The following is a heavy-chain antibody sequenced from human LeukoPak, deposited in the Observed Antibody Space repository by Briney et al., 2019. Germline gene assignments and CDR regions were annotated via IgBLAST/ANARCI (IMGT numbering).Heavy chain of an antibody. CDR3: AKDSYYYDSSGSPGDY. Sequence: GGSLRLSCAASGFTFDDYAMHWVRQAPGKGLEWVSLISWDGGSTYYADSVKGRFTISRDNSKNTLYLQMNSLRAEDTAVYYCAKDSYYYDSSGSPGDYWGQGTLVTVSS. J-gene: IGHJ4*02. CDR2: ISWDGGST. CDR1: GFTFDDYA. D-gene: IGHD3-22*01. V-gene: IGHV3-43D*04.